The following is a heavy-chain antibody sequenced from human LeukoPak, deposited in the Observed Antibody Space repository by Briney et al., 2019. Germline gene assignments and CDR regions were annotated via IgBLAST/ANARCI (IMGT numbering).Heavy chain of an antibody. J-gene: IGHJ3*02. Sequence: GGSLRLSCAASGFTFSSYWMHWVRQAPGKGLVWVSRINSDGSSTSYADSVKGRFTISRDNAKNTLCLQMNSLRAEDTAVYYCARGSYYDFWSGYDAFDIWAKGQWSPSLQ. CDR1: GFTFSSYW. CDR2: INSDGSST. CDR3: ARGSYYDFWSGYDAFDI. D-gene: IGHD3-3*01. V-gene: IGHV3-74*01.